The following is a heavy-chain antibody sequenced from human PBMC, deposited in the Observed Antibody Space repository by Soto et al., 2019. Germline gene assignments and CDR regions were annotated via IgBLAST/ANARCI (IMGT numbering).Heavy chain of an antibody. D-gene: IGHD3-3*01. CDR2: IIPIFGTA. CDR1: GGTFSSYA. J-gene: IGHJ6*02. CDR3: ARGCITICGVVTQPYYYYYGMDV. Sequence: QVQLVQSGAEVKKPGSSVKVSCKASGGTFSSYAISWVRQAPGQGLEWMGGIIPIFGTANYAQKFQGRVTITADESASTAYMELSSLRSEDTAVYYCARGCITICGVVTQPYYYYYGMDVWGQGTTVTVSS. V-gene: IGHV1-69*12.